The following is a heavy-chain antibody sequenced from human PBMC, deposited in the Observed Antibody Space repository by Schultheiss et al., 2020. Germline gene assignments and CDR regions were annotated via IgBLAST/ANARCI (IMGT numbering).Heavy chain of an antibody. CDR3: ARGGYDYVYFQH. CDR2: IYTSGST. CDR1: GGSISSHY. Sequence: TLSLTCTVSGGSISSHYWSWIRQPPGKGLEWIGRIYTSGSTNYNPSLKSRVTISVDTSKNQFSLQLSSVTAADTAVYYCARGGYDYVYFQHWGQGTLVTVSS. V-gene: IGHV4-4*08. D-gene: IGHD3-16*01. J-gene: IGHJ1*01.